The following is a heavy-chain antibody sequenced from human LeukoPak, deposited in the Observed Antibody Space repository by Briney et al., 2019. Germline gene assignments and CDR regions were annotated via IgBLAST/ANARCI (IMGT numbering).Heavy chain of an antibody. J-gene: IGHJ6*02. CDR2: IYSGGFT. CDR3: ARERYGMDV. V-gene: IGHV3-66*01. Sequence: GGSLRLTCTASGLTVNNNYMNWVRQAPGRGLEWVSVIYSGGFTYYAESVKGRFTISRDNSENTLYLQMNNLRAEDTAVYYCARERYGMDVWGHGTTVTVSS. CDR1: GLTVNNNY.